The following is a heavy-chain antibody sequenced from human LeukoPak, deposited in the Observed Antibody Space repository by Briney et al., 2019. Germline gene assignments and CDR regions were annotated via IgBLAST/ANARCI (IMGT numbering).Heavy chain of an antibody. CDR3: VRDGGYTGGWTYGAGDY. J-gene: IGHJ4*01. CDR2: ISTDGSEK. V-gene: IGHV3-30*04. Sequence: PGRSLRLSCAAAGFTFSAYVMHWVRQAPGKGLECVAVISTDGSEKYYSDSVKGRFSISRDNSKNTLYLQISSLRTEDTAVYYCVRDGGYTGGWTYGAGDYWGQGTLVTVSS. CDR1: GFTFSAYV. D-gene: IGHD2-8*02.